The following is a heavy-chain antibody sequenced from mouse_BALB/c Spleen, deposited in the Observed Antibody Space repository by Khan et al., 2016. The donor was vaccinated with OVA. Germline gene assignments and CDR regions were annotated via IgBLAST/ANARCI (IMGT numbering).Heavy chain of an antibody. Sequence: VRLQQSGPELVKPGDSMKISCKASGYSFTDYTLNWVKQSHGKTLEWIGLINPYNGVSNYNQKFKGKATFTVDKSSSTAYIELLMLTSEDTAVYYCARPGYGGFAYWGQGTLVTVSA. CDR1: GYSFTDYT. CDR3: ARPGYGGFAY. V-gene: IGHV1-18*01. J-gene: IGHJ3*01. CDR2: INPYNGVS. D-gene: IGHD1-2*01.